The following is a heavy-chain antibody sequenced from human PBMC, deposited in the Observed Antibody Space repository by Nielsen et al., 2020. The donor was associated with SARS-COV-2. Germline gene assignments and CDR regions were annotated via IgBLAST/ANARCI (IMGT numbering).Heavy chain of an antibody. Sequence: SETLFLTCAVYGGSFSGHYWSWIRQTPGKGLEWIGEITHAGTTNYNPSLQSRVTISLDTSKKQFSLRLSSLTAADTAVYYCAGTLTIFGVAPTLDYWGQGTLVTVS. CDR2: ITHAGTT. J-gene: IGHJ4*02. CDR3: AGTLTIFGVAPTLDY. CDR1: GGSFSGHY. V-gene: IGHV4-34*01. D-gene: IGHD3-3*02.